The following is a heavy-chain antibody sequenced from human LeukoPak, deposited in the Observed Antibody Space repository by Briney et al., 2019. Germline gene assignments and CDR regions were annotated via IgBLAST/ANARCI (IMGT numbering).Heavy chain of an antibody. D-gene: IGHD1-26*01. CDR1: GFTFSSYS. CDR3: ASGCYSGSYNHQFDY. CDR2: ISSSSSYI. J-gene: IGHJ4*02. Sequence: GGSLRLSCAASGFTFSSYSMNWVRQAPGKGLEWVSSISSSSSYIYYADSVKGRFTISRDNAKNSLYLQMNSPRAEDTAVYYCASGCYSGSYNHQFDYWGQGTLVTVSS. V-gene: IGHV3-21*01.